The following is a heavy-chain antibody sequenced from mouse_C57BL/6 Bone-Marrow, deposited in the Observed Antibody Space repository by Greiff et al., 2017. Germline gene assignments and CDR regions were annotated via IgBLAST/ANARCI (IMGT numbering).Heavy chain of an antibody. Sequence: QVQLQQPGAELVKPGASVKLSCKASGYTFTSYWMQWVKQRPGQGLEWIGEIDPSDSYTNYNQKFKGKATLTVDTSSSTAYMQLSSLTSEDSAVYYCARETTVIDWYVDVWGTGTTVTVSS. CDR2: IDPSDSYT. J-gene: IGHJ1*03. D-gene: IGHD1-1*01. CDR1: GYTFTSYW. V-gene: IGHV1-50*01. CDR3: ARETTVIDWYVDV.